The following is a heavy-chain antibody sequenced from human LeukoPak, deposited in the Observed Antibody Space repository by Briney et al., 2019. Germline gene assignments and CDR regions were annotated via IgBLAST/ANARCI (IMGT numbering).Heavy chain of an antibody. V-gene: IGHV3-74*01. J-gene: IGHJ4*02. CDR1: GFTFSSYS. D-gene: IGHD3-10*01. CDR3: ARVGEYYGSGLNAPDDY. Sequence: PGGSLRLSCAASGFTFSSYSMHWVRQAPGKGLVWVSRINSDGSSTSYADSVKGRFTISRDNAKNTLYLQMNSLRAEDTAVYYCARVGEYYGSGLNAPDDYWGQGTLVTVSS. CDR2: INSDGSST.